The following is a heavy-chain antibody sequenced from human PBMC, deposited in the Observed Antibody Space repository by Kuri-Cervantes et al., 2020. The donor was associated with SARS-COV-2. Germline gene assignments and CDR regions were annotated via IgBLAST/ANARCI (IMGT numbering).Heavy chain of an antibody. CDR3: ARGVWGDCSGGSCYWFDP. J-gene: IGHJ5*02. CDR2: ISSSSSYI. Sequence: GESLKISCAASGSTFSDYYMSWIRQAPGKGLEWVSSISSSSSYIYYADSVKGRFTISRDNAKNSLYLQMNSLRAEDTAVYYCARGVWGDCSGGSCYWFDPWGQGTLVTVSS. V-gene: IGHV3-11*06. D-gene: IGHD2-15*01. CDR1: GSTFSDYY.